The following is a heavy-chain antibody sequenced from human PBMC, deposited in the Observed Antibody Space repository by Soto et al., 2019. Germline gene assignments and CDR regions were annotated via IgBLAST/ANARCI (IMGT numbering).Heavy chain of an antibody. D-gene: IGHD3-10*01. J-gene: IGHJ4*02. Sequence: HPGGSLRLSCAASRFTFSSSYMHWVRQAPGKGLQYVSAISPSGDSTFYTDSVKGRFTISRDNSKNMLYLQMGSLRAEDMAVYYCARGHYYGSGLYYFDYWGQGALVTVSS. CDR3: ARGHYYGSGLYYFDY. V-gene: IGHV3-64*02. CDR2: ISPSGDST. CDR1: RFTFSSSY.